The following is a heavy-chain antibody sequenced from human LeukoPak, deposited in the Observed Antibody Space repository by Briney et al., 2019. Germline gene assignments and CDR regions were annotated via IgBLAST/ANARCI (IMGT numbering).Heavy chain of an antibody. Sequence: SETLSLTCTVSGGSIISYYWSWIRQPPGKGLEWIGYIYHSGTTYYKPSLKSRVTISVDRSKNQFSLKLSSVSAADTAVYYCARGLIADKNVFDIWGQGTMVTVSS. D-gene: IGHD2-15*01. J-gene: IGHJ3*02. CDR1: GGSIISYY. CDR3: ARGLIADKNVFDI. CDR2: IYHSGTT. V-gene: IGHV4-59*12.